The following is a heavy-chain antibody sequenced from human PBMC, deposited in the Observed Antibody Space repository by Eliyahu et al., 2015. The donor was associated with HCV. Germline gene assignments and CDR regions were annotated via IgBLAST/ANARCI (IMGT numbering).Heavy chain of an antibody. CDR1: GFIFTNYX. Sequence: EVQLMQSGAEVKKPGESLRISCKGSGFIFTNYXIAWVRQMPGKGPEWMGIIFPRDSDTKYSPSFQGQVTMPADKSISTVYLQWDSLKAADTAMYYCARLDTERNPRGGYFSWFDPWGPGTLVTVSS. CDR2: IFPRDSDT. CDR3: ARLDTERNPRGGYFSWFDP. D-gene: IGHD2-15*01. J-gene: IGHJ5*02. V-gene: IGHV5-51*01.